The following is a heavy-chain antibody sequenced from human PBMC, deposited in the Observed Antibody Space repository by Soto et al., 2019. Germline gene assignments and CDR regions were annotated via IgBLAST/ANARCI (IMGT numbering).Heavy chain of an antibody. CDR2: IYYSGST. CDR1: GGSISSSSYY. Sequence: SETLSLTCTVSGGSISSSSYYWGWIRQPPGKGLEWIGSIYYSGSTYYNPSLKSRVTISVDTSKNQFSLKLSSVTAADTAVYYCARRRGRGAAAGTLDYWGQGTLVTVSS. J-gene: IGHJ4*02. D-gene: IGHD6-13*01. V-gene: IGHV4-39*01. CDR3: ARRRGRGAAAGTLDY.